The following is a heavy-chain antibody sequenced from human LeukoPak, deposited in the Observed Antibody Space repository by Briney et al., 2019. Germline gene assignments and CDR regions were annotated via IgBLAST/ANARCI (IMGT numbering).Heavy chain of an antibody. Sequence: SETLSLTCAVYGGSISSYYWSWIRQPPGKGLEWIGYIYYSGSTNYNPSLKSRVTISVDTSKNQFSLKLSSVTAADTAVYYCARAGNWNDAVDYWGQGTLVTVSS. CDR3: ARAGNWNDAVDY. V-gene: IGHV4-59*01. CDR2: IYYSGST. CDR1: GGSISSYY. J-gene: IGHJ4*02. D-gene: IGHD1-1*01.